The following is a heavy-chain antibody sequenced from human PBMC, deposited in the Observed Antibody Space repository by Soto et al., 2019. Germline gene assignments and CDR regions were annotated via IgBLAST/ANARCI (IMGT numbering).Heavy chain of an antibody. D-gene: IGHD5-12*01. J-gene: IGHJ4*02. V-gene: IGHV3-30-3*01. Sequence: QVQLVESGGGVVQPGRSLRLSCAASGFTFSSYAMHWVRQAPGKGLEWVAVISYDGSNKYYADSVKGRFTISGDNSKNTLYLQMNSLRAEDTAVYYCARGATIYYFDYWGQGTLVTVSS. CDR2: ISYDGSNK. CDR1: GFTFSSYA. CDR3: ARGATIYYFDY.